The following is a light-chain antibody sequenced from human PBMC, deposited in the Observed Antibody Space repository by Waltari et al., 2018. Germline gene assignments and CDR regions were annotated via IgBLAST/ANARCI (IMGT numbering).Light chain of an antibody. V-gene: IGLV2-14*03. CDR1: SRHVGGYNY. CDR2: DVS. J-gene: IGLJ6*01. Sequence: QSALTQPAPVSGSPGQSITIPCTGTSRHVGGYNYVSWYQQHPGKAPKLMIYDVSNRPSGVSNRFSGSKSGNTASLTISGLQAEDEADYYCSSYTSSSTRVFGSGTKVTVL. CDR3: SSYTSSSTRV.